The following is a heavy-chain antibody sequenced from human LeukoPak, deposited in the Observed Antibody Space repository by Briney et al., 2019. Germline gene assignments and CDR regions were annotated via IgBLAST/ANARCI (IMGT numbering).Heavy chain of an antibody. Sequence: GASVKVSCKASGYTFTGYYMHWVRQAPGQGLEWMGWINPNSGGTNYAQKFQGRVTMTRDTSISTAYMELSSLRSDDTAVYYRARGQDTAMVSYYYYYGMDVWGQGTTVTVSS. CDR2: INPNSGGT. J-gene: IGHJ6*02. V-gene: IGHV1-2*02. D-gene: IGHD5-18*01. CDR1: GYTFTGYY. CDR3: ARGQDTAMVSYYYYYGMDV.